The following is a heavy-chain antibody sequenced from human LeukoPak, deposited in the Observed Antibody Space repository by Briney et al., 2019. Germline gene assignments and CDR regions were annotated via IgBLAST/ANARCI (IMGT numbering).Heavy chain of an antibody. CDR3: ARAYQRLGELSLPDY. V-gene: IGHV7-4-1*02. J-gene: IGHJ4*02. D-gene: IGHD3-16*02. Sequence: ASVKVTCKASGYTFTNYAMNWVRQAPGQGLEWMGWINPSTGSPTYAQGFTGRFVFSLDTSVSTAYLQISSLKAEDTALYYCARAYQRLGELSLPDYWGQGTLVTVSS. CDR1: GYTFTNYA. CDR2: INPSTGSP.